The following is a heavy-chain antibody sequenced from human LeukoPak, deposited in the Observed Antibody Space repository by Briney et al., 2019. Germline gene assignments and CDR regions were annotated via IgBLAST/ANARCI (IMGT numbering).Heavy chain of an antibody. CDR2: IYYTGST. Sequence: SETLSLTCTVSSGSISNYYWSWIRQPPGKGLEWIGYIYYTGSTNYNPSLTSRVNISVDTSKNQFSLNLTSVTAADTAVYYCARWGSIAVARFDYWGQGTLVTVSS. CDR1: SGSISNYY. J-gene: IGHJ4*02. D-gene: IGHD6-6*01. CDR3: ARWGSIAVARFDY. V-gene: IGHV4-59*01.